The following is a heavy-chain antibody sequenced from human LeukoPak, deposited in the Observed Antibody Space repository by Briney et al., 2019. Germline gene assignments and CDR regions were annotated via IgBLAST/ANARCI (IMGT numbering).Heavy chain of an antibody. CDR1: GGSFSGYY. CDR2: IYYSGST. J-gene: IGHJ4*02. V-gene: IGHV4-30-4*01. D-gene: IGHD3-10*01. CDR3: ARDLGAVGWGSPFGVGY. Sequence: PSETLSLTCAVYGGSFSGYYWSWIRQPPGKGLEWIGYIYYSGSTYYNPSLKSRPTISIDTSKNQFSLKLSSVTAADTAVYYCARDLGAVGWGSPFGVGYWGKGSLVTVPS.